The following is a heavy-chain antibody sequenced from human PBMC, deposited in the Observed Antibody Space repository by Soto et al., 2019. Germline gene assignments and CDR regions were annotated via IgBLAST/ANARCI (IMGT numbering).Heavy chain of an antibody. J-gene: IGHJ4*02. CDR1: GFTFTDYA. CDR2: ISGSASST. D-gene: IGHD5-12*01. CDR3: AKASSTISPDY. Sequence: EVQLFESGGGLVQPGGSLRLSCAASGFTFTDYAMTWVRQAPGKGLEWVSSISGSASSTFYAGSVKGRFTISRDNSRNTVSLQMNSLRAEDTAVYYCAKASSTISPDYWGQGTLVTVSS. V-gene: IGHV3-23*01.